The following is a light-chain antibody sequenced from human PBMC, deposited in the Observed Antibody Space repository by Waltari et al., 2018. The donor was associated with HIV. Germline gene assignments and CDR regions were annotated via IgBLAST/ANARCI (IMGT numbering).Light chain of an antibody. CDR1: HNIDIY. J-gene: IGKJ5*01. CDR2: AAS. Sequence: DIQMTQSPSSLSASIGDRVTITCRASHNIDIYLNWYQKKPGEAPKLLIYAASGLQSGVPSRFSGRGSATYFTLTITNLQPEDFATYYCQQSYNPVVTFGQGTRLEIK. V-gene: IGKV1-39*01. CDR3: QQSYNPVVT.